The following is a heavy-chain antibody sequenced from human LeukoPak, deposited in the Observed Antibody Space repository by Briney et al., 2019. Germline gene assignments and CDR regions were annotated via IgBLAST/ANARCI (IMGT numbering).Heavy chain of an antibody. CDR2: NYHSGRT. CDR3: ARLLQGWSSGLDY. CDR1: GHSISSGYH. Sequence: ADTLSLTRTVSGHSISSGYHWGWIRQPPGKGLEGIWSNYHSGRTFFNPSLQDRATISLEPSKNQFSLKLSSVTAARPAVNFCARLLQGWSSGLDYWGQGTLVTVSS. D-gene: IGHD6-19*01. J-gene: IGHJ4*02. V-gene: IGHV4-38-2*02.